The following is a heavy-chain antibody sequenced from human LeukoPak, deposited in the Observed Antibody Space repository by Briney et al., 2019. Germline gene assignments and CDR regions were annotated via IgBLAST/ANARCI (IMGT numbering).Heavy chain of an antibody. V-gene: IGHV3-30*18. CDR1: GFTFSSYG. J-gene: IGHJ4*02. CDR3: AKGRGARGYNLNYFDY. Sequence: GGSLRLSCAASGFTFSSYGMHWVRQAPGKGLEWVAVISYDGSNKYYADSVKGRFTISRDNSKNTLYLQMNSLRAEDTAVYYCAKGRGARGYNLNYFDYWGQGTLVTVSS. D-gene: IGHD5-24*01. CDR2: ISYDGSNK.